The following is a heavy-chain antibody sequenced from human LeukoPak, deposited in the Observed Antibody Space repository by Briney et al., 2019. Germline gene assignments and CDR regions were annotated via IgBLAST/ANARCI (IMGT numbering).Heavy chain of an antibody. CDR1: GFTFRSYW. CDR2: IKQDGSEK. D-gene: IGHD4-17*01. J-gene: IGHJ4*02. CDR3: ARDLLYGDYAGAYFDY. V-gene: IGHV3-7*01. Sequence: PGGSLRLSCAASGFTFRSYWMTWVRQAPGKGLEWVANIKQDGSEKHYVDSVKGRFTISRDNTKNSLYLQLNSLRAEDTAVYYCARDLLYGDYAGAYFDYWGQGALVTVSS.